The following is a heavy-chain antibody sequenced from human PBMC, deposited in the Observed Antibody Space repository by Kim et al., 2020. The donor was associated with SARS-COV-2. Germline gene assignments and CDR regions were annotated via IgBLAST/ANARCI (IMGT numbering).Heavy chain of an antibody. CDR2: INHSGST. Sequence: SETLSLTCAVYGGSFSGYYWSWIRQPPGKGLEWIGEINHSGSTNYNPSLKSRVTISVDTSKNQFSLKLSSVTAADTAAYYCARMAAACDYWGQGTLVTVS. CDR3: ARMAAACDY. CDR1: GGSFSGYY. D-gene: IGHD6-13*01. J-gene: IGHJ4*02. V-gene: IGHV4-34*01.